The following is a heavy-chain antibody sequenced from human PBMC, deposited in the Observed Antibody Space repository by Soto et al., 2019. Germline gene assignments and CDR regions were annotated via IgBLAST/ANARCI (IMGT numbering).Heavy chain of an antibody. Sequence: GGSLRLSCAASGFTFSDYHMTWIRQAPGKGLEWVSYITSSSSYTNYADSVKGRFTISRDNAKNSLYLQMNSLRAEDTAVYYCARATVVGATFRSNYYYGMDVWGQGTTVTVSS. V-gene: IGHV3-11*06. D-gene: IGHD1-26*01. CDR1: GFTFSDYH. CDR3: ARATVVGATFRSNYYYGMDV. CDR2: ITSSSSYT. J-gene: IGHJ6*02.